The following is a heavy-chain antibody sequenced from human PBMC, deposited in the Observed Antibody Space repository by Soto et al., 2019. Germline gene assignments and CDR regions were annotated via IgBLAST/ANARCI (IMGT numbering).Heavy chain of an antibody. CDR2: INTYNANV. CDR3: ARDRVAGIWGDAFDI. CDR1: GYTFTNHG. V-gene: IGHV1-18*04. D-gene: IGHD3-16*01. J-gene: IGHJ3*02. Sequence: QVQLVQSGAEVKKPGASVKVSCKTSGYTFTNHGINWVRQAPGQGLEWMGWINTYNANVNYAQKLQGRVTMTTDTSTSTAYMDLRSMTSDDTAVYYCARDRVAGIWGDAFDIGGQGTMVTVSS.